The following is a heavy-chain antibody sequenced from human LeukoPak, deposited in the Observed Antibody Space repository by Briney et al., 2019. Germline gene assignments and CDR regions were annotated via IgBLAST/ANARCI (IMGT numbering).Heavy chain of an antibody. Sequence: PGGSLRLSCAASGFTFSIYWMSWVRQAPGKGLEWVANIKQDGSEEYYVDSVKGRFTISRDNAKNSLYLQMNSLRAEDTAVYYCAGFPHHYSSIFWGQGTLVTVSS. J-gene: IGHJ4*02. CDR3: AGFPHHYSSIF. D-gene: IGHD6-13*01. CDR1: GFTFSIYW. CDR2: IKQDGSEE. V-gene: IGHV3-7*01.